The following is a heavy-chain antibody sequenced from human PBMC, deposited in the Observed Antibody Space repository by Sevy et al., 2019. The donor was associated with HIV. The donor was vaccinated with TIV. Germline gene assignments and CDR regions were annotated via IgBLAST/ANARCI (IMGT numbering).Heavy chain of an antibody. CDR2: IKQDESEK. CDR1: GFTFSTYW. CDR3: ARGNSGSFDY. J-gene: IGHJ4*02. V-gene: IGHV3-7*04. D-gene: IGHD3-22*01. Sequence: GSLRLSCVASGFTFSTYWMHWVRQAPGKGLEWVANIKQDESEKYYVASVKGRFTISRDNAKNSLYLQMNSLRPGDTAVYYCARGNSGSFDYWGQGTLVTVSS.